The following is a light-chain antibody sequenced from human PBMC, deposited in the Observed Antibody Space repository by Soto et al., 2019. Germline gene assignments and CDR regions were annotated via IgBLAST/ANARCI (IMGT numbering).Light chain of an antibody. J-gene: IGLJ3*02. Sequence: QSVLTQPPSASGTPGQRVTISCSGGSSNIGRNYVYWFQQLPGTAPKPLIYNNNQRPSGVPDRFSGSKSGTSASLAISGLRSDDEADYYCAAWDDSLGGLFGGGTKVTVL. V-gene: IGLV1-47*01. CDR1: SSNIGRNY. CDR2: NNN. CDR3: AAWDDSLGGL.